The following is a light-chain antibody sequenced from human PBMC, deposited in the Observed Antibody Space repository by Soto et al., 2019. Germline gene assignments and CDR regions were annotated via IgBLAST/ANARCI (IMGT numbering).Light chain of an antibody. CDR2: EAF. J-gene: IGKJ1*01. V-gene: IGKV3D-20*01. Sequence: EIVLTQSPATLSLSPGERATLSCGASQIVRSNYIAWYQQKPGLAPRLLIYEAFTRATGIPDRFSGSGSGTDFTLTISRLEPEDFAVYYCQQYGNSPTFGPGTKVEIK. CDR3: QQYGNSPT. CDR1: QIVRSNY.